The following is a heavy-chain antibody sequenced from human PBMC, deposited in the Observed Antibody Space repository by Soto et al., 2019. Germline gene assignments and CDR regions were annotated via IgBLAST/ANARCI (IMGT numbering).Heavy chain of an antibody. CDR1: GFAFNGFW. CDR3: AKDGGWSLAVAGLFDY. V-gene: IGHV3-7*05. CDR2: INQGESEK. J-gene: IGHJ4*02. D-gene: IGHD6-19*01. Sequence: GGSLRLSCAASGFAFNGFWMSWVRQAPGKGLEWVANINQGESEKYYVDSVKGRFTISRDNAKNTLYLQMKSLRVEDTALYYCAKDGGWSLAVAGLFDYWGPGTQVTVSS.